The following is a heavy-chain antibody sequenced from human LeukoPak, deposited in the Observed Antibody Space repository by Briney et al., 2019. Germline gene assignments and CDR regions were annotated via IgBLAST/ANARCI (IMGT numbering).Heavy chain of an antibody. Sequence: GESLKISCKISGYKLTNNWIGWVRQMPGKGLEWMGIIYPGDSDTRYSPSFQGQVTISADKSVSTAYLQWSSLKASDTAMYYCARHLGAARAGAFDIWGQGTMVTVSS. CDR3: ARHLGAARAGAFDI. V-gene: IGHV5-51*01. D-gene: IGHD6-6*01. CDR2: IYPGDSDT. J-gene: IGHJ3*02. CDR1: GYKLTNNW.